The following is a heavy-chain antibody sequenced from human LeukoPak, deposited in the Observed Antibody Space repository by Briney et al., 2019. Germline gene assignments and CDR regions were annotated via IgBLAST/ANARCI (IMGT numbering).Heavy chain of an antibody. V-gene: IGHV4-61*02. Sequence: SETLSLTCTVSGASISNPSYYWAWIRQPAGKALEWIGRIHIGGNTNYNPSLNSRVTISVDTSKNQFSLNLNSVTATDTAVYYCARGDSRGYNYGHYYYYMDVWGKGTTVTVSS. J-gene: IGHJ6*03. CDR1: GASISNPSYY. D-gene: IGHD5-18*01. CDR3: ARGDSRGYNYGHYYYYMDV. CDR2: IHIGGNT.